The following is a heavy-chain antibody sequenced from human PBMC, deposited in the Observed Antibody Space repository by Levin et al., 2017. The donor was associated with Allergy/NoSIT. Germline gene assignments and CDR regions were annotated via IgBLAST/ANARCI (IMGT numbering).Heavy chain of an antibody. CDR1: GFTFSSYA. CDR2: ITDSGSKT. D-gene: IGHD3-22*01. Sequence: GGSLRLSCAASGFTFSSYAMSWVRQTPGKGLEWVSSITDSGSKTFYTDSVKGRFTISRDKSKNTLYLQMNSLRAEDTAVYDCAKDLYTAHYYDNSGYYSNWGQGTLVTVSS. V-gene: IGHV3-23*01. CDR3: AKDLYTAHYYDNSGYYSN. J-gene: IGHJ4*02.